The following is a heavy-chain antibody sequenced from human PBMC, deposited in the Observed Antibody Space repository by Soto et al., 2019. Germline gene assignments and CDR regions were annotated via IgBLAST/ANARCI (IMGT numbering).Heavy chain of an antibody. V-gene: IGHV3-23*01. CDR2: ISGSGGST. CDR3: AKHYGIAAGGTANWFDP. J-gene: IGHJ5*02. D-gene: IGHD6-13*01. CDR1: GVTFSSYG. Sequence: GGALRLACAASGVTFSSYGMSWVRQAPWKGLEWVSGISGSGGSTYYADSAKGRFTIPRDNSKNTLYVQMNSLRVEDTAVYYCAKHYGIAAGGTANWFDPWGQRNLVTVSS.